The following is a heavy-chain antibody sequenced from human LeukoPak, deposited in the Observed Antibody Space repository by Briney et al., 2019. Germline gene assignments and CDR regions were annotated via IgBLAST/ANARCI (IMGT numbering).Heavy chain of an antibody. V-gene: IGHV3-48*01. Sequence: GGSLRLSCAASGFTFSIYDMNWVRQAPGKGLEWVSYISSSSTIYYADSVKGRFTISRDNAKNSLYLQMNSLRAEDTAVYYCAREDASGLDYWGQGTLVIVSS. CDR1: GFTFSIYD. CDR2: ISSSSTI. J-gene: IGHJ4*02. D-gene: IGHD5-12*01. CDR3: AREDASGLDY.